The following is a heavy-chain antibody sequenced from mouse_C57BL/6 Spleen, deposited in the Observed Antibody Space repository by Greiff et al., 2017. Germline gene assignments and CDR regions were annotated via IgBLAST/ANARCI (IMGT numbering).Heavy chain of an antibody. V-gene: IGHV1-39*01. CDR2: LNPNYGTT. D-gene: IGHD1-1*01. CDR3: AREVPITTVVEGFDY. J-gene: IGHJ2*01. Sequence: EVQLQQSGPELVKPGASVKISCKASGYSFTDYNLNWVKQSNGKSLEWIGVLNPNYGTTSYNQKFKGKATLTVDQSSSTAYMQLNSPTSEDSAVYYCAREVPITTVVEGFDYWGQGTTLTVSS. CDR1: GYSFTDYN.